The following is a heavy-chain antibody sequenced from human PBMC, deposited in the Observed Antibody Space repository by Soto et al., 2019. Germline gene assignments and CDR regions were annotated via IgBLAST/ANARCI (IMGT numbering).Heavy chain of an antibody. V-gene: IGHV4-59*01. J-gene: IGHJ3*02. D-gene: IGHD6-6*01. CDR3: AREGSSSANDAFDI. Sequence: SETLSLTCTVSGGSISSYYWSWIRQPPGKGLEWIGYIYYSGSTNYNPSLKSRVTISVDTSKNQFSLKLSSVTAADTAVYYCAREGSSSANDAFDIWGQWTMVTVSS. CDR1: GGSISSYY. CDR2: IYYSGST.